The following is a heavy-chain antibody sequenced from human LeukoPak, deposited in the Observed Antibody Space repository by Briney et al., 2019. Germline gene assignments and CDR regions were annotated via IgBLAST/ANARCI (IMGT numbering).Heavy chain of an antibody. D-gene: IGHD3-10*01. CDR3: ARQSGMVRGVILGYFDY. Sequence: SETLSLTCTVSGGSISSSSYYWGWIRQPPGKGLEWIGSIYYSGSTHYNPSLKSRVTISVDTSKNQFSLKLSSVTAADTAVYYCARQSGMVRGVILGYFDYWGQGTLVTVSS. CDR1: GGSISSSSYY. J-gene: IGHJ4*02. V-gene: IGHV4-39*01. CDR2: IYYSGST.